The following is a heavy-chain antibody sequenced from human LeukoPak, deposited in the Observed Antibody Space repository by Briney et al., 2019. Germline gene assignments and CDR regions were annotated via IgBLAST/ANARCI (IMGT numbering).Heavy chain of an antibody. CDR2: FSYDGNSK. CDR3: ARGKGHDSGYDYFLDY. V-gene: IGHV3-30-3*01. J-gene: IGHJ4*02. Sequence: GRSLRLSCAASGFTFSSYAMHWVRQAPGKGLEWVTLFSYDGNSKYYADSVKGRFTISRDNSKNTLYLQMNSLRADDSAIYYCARGKGHDSGYDYFLDYWGQGTLVTVSS. CDR1: GFTFSSYA. D-gene: IGHD5-12*01.